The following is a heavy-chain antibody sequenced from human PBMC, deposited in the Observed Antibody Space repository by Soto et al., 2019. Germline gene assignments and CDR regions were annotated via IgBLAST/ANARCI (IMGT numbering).Heavy chain of an antibody. CDR2: IMTFFGAA. CDR1: GDRFSTYA. CDR3: ARGGKERFRGPGMDV. D-gene: IGHD1-1*01. V-gene: IGHV1-69*01. J-gene: IGHJ6*02. Sequence: QVQLVQSGAEVRKPGSSVRVYCKASGDRFSTYACNWVRQAPGQGLEWMGGIMTFFGAAMYAQKFQGRVTITADELTTTVYMELSGLRYEDTAVYYCARGGKERFRGPGMDVWGQGTTVTVSS.